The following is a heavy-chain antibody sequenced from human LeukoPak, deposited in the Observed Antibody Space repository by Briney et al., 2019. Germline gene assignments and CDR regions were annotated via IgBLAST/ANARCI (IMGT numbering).Heavy chain of an antibody. J-gene: IGHJ4*02. Sequence: PGGSLRLSCAASGFTFRSYAMSWVRQAPGKGLEWVSAISGSGGSTYYADSVKGRFTISRDNSKNTLYLQMNSLRAEDTAVYYCAKDQDPIYSHFDYWGQGTLVTVSS. V-gene: IGHV3-23*01. CDR2: ISGSGGST. D-gene: IGHD2-15*01. CDR3: AKDQDPIYSHFDY. CDR1: GFTFRSYA.